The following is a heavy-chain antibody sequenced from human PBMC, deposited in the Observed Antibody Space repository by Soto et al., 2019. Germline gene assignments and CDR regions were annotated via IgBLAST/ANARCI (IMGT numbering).Heavy chain of an antibody. Sequence: GGSLRLSCAASGFTFSSYSMNWVRQAPGKGLEWVSSISSSSSYIYYADSVKGRFTISRDNAKNSLYLQMNSLRAEDTAVYYCARVVYQLPIPRAHAFDIWGQGTMVTVSS. D-gene: IGHD2-2*01. CDR2: ISSSSSYI. V-gene: IGHV3-21*01. J-gene: IGHJ3*02. CDR1: GFTFSSYS. CDR3: ARVVYQLPIPRAHAFDI.